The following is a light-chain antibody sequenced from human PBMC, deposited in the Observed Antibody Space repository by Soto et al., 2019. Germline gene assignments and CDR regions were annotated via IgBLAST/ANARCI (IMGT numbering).Light chain of an antibody. CDR2: DVS. V-gene: IGLV2-11*01. CDR3: CSYAGSYTYV. J-gene: IGLJ1*01. Sequence: SALTQPPSASGSPGQSVAISCTGTSSDVGGYNYVSWYQQHPGKAPKLMIYDVSKRPSGVPDRFSGSKSGNTASLTISGLQAEDEADYYCCSYAGSYTYVFGTGTKLTVL. CDR1: SSDVGGYNY.